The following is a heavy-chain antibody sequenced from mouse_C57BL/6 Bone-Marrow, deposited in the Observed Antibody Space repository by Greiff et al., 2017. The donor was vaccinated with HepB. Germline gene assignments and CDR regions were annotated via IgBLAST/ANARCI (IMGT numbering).Heavy chain of an antibody. CDR1: GYTFTEYT. CDR3: ARHEDRTTVVAYYAMDY. V-gene: IGHV1-62-2*01. J-gene: IGHJ4*01. Sequence: VKLQQSGAELVKPGASVKLSCKASGYTFTEYTIHWVKQRSGQGLEWIGWFYPGSGSIKYNEKFKDKATLTADKSSSTVYMELSRLTSEDSAVYFCARHEDRTTVVAYYAMDYWGQGTSVTVSS. CDR2: FYPGSGSI. D-gene: IGHD1-1*01.